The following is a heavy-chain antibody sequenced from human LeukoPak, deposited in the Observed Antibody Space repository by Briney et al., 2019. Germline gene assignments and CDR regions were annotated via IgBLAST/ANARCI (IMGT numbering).Heavy chain of an antibody. CDR1: GASFSSGDQH. J-gene: IGHJ4*02. V-gene: IGHV4-31*03. Sequence: SETLSLTCTVSGASFSSGDQHWNWIRQSPGKGLEWIGSIHPSGSLYNNPSLESRVTISIDTSKNQFSLNLNSVTAADTAVYFCSRGLDSRKLGYWGQGTLVTVSS. CDR2: IHPSGSL. CDR3: SRGLDSRKLGY. D-gene: IGHD3-22*01.